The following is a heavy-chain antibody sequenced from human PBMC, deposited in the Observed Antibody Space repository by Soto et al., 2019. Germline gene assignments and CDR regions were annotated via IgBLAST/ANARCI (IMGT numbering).Heavy chain of an antibody. V-gene: IGHV3-23*01. D-gene: IGHD2-2*02. J-gene: IGHJ4*02. CDR3: ARGLGYCSSNRCHIWFEY. CDR1: VFIFYSYI. CDR2: ISGSGGST. Sequence: GVSLRLSCSCSVFIFYSYIVHLFLQAPVNGLEWVSAISGSGGSTYYADPVKGRFTISRYNSKNTLYLQMNSLRAEDTAVHYCARGLGYCSSNRCHIWFEYWGKGNMVNVSS.